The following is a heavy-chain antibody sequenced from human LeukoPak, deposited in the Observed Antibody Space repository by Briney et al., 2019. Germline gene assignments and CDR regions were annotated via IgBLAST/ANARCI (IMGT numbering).Heavy chain of an antibody. D-gene: IGHD3-10*01. Sequence: TGGSLRLSCAASGFTFSNSAMSWVRQAPGKGLEWVSSISGGGSGGSTYYADSVKGRFTISRDNSKNTLYLQMNSLRAEDTAVYYCASLELFDYWGQGTLVTVSS. V-gene: IGHV3-23*01. CDR3: ASLELFDY. CDR1: GFTFSNSA. CDR2: ISGGGSGGST. J-gene: IGHJ4*02.